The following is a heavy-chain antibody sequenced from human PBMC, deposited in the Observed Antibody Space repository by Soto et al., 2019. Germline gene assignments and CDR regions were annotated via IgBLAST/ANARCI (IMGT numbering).Heavy chain of an antibody. CDR3: TRYTSTSRYSYFGMDV. CDR2: IRIKAYGGTT. V-gene: IGHV3-49*03. Sequence: PGGALRRSCTGSGFTFGDYAMSWSRQAPGKGLEWVGVIRIKAYGGTTESAASVKGRFTISRDDSRSIAYLQMNSLQSEDTGVYYCTRYTSTSRYSYFGMDVWGHGTTVTVSS. CDR1: GFTFGDYA. J-gene: IGHJ6*02. D-gene: IGHD2-2*01.